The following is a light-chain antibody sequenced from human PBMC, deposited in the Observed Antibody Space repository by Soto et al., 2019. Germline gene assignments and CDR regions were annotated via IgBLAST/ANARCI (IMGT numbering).Light chain of an antibody. J-gene: IGLJ2*01. CDR3: QSYDSSRSVV. Sequence: QSALTQPPSVSGAPGRRVTISCTGSSSNIGAGYDVHWYQQLPGTAPKLLIYGNSNRPSGVPDRFSGSKSGTSASLAITGLQAEDEADYYCQSYDSSRSVVFGGGTKLTVL. CDR2: GNS. CDR1: SSNIGAGYD. V-gene: IGLV1-40*01.